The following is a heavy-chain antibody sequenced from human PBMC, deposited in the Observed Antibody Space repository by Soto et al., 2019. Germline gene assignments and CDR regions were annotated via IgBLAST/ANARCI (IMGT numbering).Heavy chain of an antibody. CDR2: ISGSGGST. J-gene: IGHJ5*02. CDR1: GFTFSSSA. CDR3: AKDLAVAGTGLMAFDP. V-gene: IGHV3-23*01. Sequence: EVQLLESGGGLVQPGGSLRLSCAASGFTFSSSAMSWVRQAPGKGLEWVAAISGSGGSTYYADSVKGRFTISRDNSKHTLYLQMNSLRAEDTAVYYCAKDLAVAGTGLMAFDPWGQGTLVTVSS. D-gene: IGHD6-19*01.